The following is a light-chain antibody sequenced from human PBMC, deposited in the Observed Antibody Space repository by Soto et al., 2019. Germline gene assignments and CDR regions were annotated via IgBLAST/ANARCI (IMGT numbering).Light chain of an antibody. J-gene: IGLJ1*01. CDR3: SAYTXSSTYV. CDR2: EVS. Sequence: QSVLTQPPSVSGSPGQSVTISCTGTSSDVGSYNRVSWYQQPPGTAPKLMIYEVSNRPSGVPDRFSGSKSGNTASLTISGLQAEDEADYYCSAYTXSSTYVFGTGTKVTVL. CDR1: SSDVGSYNR. V-gene: IGLV2-18*02.